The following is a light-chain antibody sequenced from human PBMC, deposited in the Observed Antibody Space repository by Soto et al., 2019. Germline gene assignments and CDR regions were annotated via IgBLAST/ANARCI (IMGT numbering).Light chain of an antibody. Sequence: EIVLTQSPGTLSLSPGERATLSCRASQSVSSSFLAWYQQKPGQAPRLLIYGASSRATGIPDRFSGSGSGTAFTLTISRLEPEDVAVYYCQQYGSSPLTFGGGTKVAIK. J-gene: IGKJ4*01. CDR2: GAS. V-gene: IGKV3-20*01. CDR1: QSVSSSF. CDR3: QQYGSSPLT.